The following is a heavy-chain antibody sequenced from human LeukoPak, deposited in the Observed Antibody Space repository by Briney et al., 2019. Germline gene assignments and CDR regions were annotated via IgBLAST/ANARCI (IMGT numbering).Heavy chain of an antibody. CDR1: GFTFSSYW. J-gene: IGHJ3*02. Sequence: PGGSLRLSCAASGFTFSSYWMSWVRQAPGKGLEWVVNIKQDGSEKYYVDSVKGRFTISRDNAKNSLYLQMNSLRAEDTAVYYCARRTTYYYDSSGYQPIDAFDIWGQGTMVTVSS. V-gene: IGHV3-7*01. D-gene: IGHD3-22*01. CDR3: ARRTTYYYDSSGYQPIDAFDI. CDR2: IKQDGSEK.